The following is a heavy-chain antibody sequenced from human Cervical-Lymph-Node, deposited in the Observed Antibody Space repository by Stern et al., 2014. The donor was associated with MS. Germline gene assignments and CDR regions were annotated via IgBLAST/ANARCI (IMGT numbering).Heavy chain of an antibody. Sequence: VQLVESGPGLVKPSQTLSLTCTVSGGSISSGTYYWSWIRQPAGKGLEWIGRIYTTGRTNYNPSLNNRVTISLDMSKNQFSRKLSSVTAADTAVYYCARVLWGSYRYWEYSGMDVWGQGTTVTVSS. V-gene: IGHV4-61*02. D-gene: IGHD3-16*02. CDR3: ARVLWGSYRYWEYSGMDV. CDR2: IYTTGRT. J-gene: IGHJ6*02. CDR1: GGSISSGTYY.